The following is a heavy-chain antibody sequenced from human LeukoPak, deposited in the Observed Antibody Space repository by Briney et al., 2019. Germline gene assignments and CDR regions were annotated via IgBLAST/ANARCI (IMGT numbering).Heavy chain of an antibody. CDR2: INNDGSDT. CDR1: GCTFSNFW. V-gene: IGHV3-74*01. D-gene: IGHD2-15*01. Sequence: GGSLRLSCAASGCTFSNFWMHWVRQGPGKGLVWVSRINNDGSDTTYADSVKGRFTISRDNAKNTVYLQMNSLRAEDTAVYFCARDIATTPVYWGQGTLVTVSS. CDR3: ARDIATTPVY. J-gene: IGHJ4*02.